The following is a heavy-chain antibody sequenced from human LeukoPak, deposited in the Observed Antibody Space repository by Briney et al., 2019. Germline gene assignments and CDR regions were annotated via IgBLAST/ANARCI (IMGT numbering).Heavy chain of an antibody. V-gene: IGHV3-21*01. CDR3: ATGGMVRGVIMRVGFDY. CDR1: GFTFSSYS. D-gene: IGHD3-10*01. Sequence: GGSLRLSCAASGFTFSSYSMNWVRQAPGKGLEWVSSISSSTSYIYYADSLKGRFTISRDNAKNSLYLQMNSLRAEDTAVYYCATGGMVRGVIMRVGFDYWGQGTLVTVSS. CDR2: ISSSTSYI. J-gene: IGHJ4*02.